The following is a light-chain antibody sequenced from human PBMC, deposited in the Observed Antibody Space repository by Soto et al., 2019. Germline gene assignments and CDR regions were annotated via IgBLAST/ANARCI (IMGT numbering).Light chain of an antibody. CDR2: GAS. V-gene: IGKV3-20*01. Sequence: EIVLTQSPGTLSLSPGERATLSCRASQSVSSSFLAWYQQRPGQAPRLLIFGASYRATGIPDRFSGTGSGTDFTLTIRKLEPEDFAVYYCQHYGNSPPEYTFGPGTKVD. CDR3: QHYGNSPPEYT. CDR1: QSVSSSF. J-gene: IGKJ3*01.